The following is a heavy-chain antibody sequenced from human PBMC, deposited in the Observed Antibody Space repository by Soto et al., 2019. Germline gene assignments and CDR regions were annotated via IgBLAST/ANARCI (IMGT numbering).Heavy chain of an antibody. Sequence: QVQLVQSGAEVKKPGSSVKVSCKASGGTFSSYAISWVRQAPGQGLEWMGGIIPIYGTANYGQKFQGRVTITSDKPTSKAYMEVRSLRSEETAVYYCARRDRGYSYGYSSDGSYYYGMDVWGPGTTVTVSS. V-gene: IGHV1-69*06. J-gene: IGHJ6*02. CDR2: IIPIYGTA. CDR3: ARRDRGYSYGYSSDGSYYYGMDV. CDR1: GGTFSSYA. D-gene: IGHD5-18*01.